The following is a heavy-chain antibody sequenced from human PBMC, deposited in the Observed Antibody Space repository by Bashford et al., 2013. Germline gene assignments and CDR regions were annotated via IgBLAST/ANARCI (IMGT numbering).Heavy chain of an antibody. CDR3: ARDESIFGVVYYFDY. D-gene: IGHD3-3*01. J-gene: IGHJ4*02. CDR2: INPEVTNT. V-gene: IGHV3-74*01. Sequence: VRQAPGKGLVWVSRINPEVTNTDYADSVKGRFTISRDNAKNSLYLQMNSLRTEDTAVYYCARDESIFGVVYYFDYWGQGTLVTVSS.